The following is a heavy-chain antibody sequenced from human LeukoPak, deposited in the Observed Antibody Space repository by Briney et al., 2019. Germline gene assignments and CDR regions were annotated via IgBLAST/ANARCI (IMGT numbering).Heavy chain of an antibody. Sequence: SETLSLTCAVSGGSISSGGYSWSWIRQPPGKGLEWIGYIYHSGSTYCNPSLKSRVTISVDRSKNQFSLKLSSVTAADTAVYYCARDRGYGSGMTWGQGTLVTVSS. D-gene: IGHD3-10*01. CDR1: GGSISSGGYS. J-gene: IGHJ1*01. CDR2: IYHSGST. CDR3: ARDRGYGSGMT. V-gene: IGHV4-30-2*01.